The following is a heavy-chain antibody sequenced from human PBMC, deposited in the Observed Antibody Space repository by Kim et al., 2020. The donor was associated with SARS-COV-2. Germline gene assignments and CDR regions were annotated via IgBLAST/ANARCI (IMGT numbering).Heavy chain of an antibody. V-gene: IGHV4-34*01. Sequence: SETLSLTCAVYGGSFSGYYWSWIRQPPGKGLEWIGEINHSGSTNYNPSLKSRVTISVDTSKNQFSLKLSSVTAADTAVYYCARLSITMVRGVITPFDYWGQGTLFTVSS. CDR3: ARLSITMVRGVITPFDY. D-gene: IGHD3-10*01. CDR1: GGSFSGYY. CDR2: INHSGST. J-gene: IGHJ4*02.